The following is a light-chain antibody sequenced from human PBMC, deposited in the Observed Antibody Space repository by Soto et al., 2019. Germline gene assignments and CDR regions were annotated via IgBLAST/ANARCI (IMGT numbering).Light chain of an antibody. CDR1: QSVSSSY. V-gene: IGKV3-20*01. CDR2: GAS. CDR3: QQYGSFPLT. Sequence: EIVLTQSPGTLSLSPGERATLSCRASQSVSSSYLAWYQQKPGQAPRLLIYGASSRATGIPDRFSGSGSGTDFTLTISSLEPEDFAVYYCQQYGSFPLTFGGGTKVEIK. J-gene: IGKJ4*01.